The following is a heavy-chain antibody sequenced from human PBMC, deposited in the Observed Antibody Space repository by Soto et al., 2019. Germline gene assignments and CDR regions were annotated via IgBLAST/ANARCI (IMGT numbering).Heavy chain of an antibody. J-gene: IGHJ4*02. CDR2: INHSGST. D-gene: IGHD2-21*01. CDR3: ARGRRRDCYRARLDY. CDR1: CGSFSGYY. Sequence: QVQLQQWGAGLLKPSETLSLTCAVYCGSFSGYYWSCIRQPPGKGLEWIGEINHSGSTNYNPSLKSRITISVDTSQNQFSLKLSSVTAADTAVYYCARGRRRDCYRARLDYWGQGTLVTVSS. V-gene: IGHV4-34*01.